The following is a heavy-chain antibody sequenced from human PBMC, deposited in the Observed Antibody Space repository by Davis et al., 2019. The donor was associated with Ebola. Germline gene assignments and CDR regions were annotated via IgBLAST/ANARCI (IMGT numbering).Heavy chain of an antibody. J-gene: IGHJ6*02. V-gene: IGHV1-8*01. CDR3: ARVGGYYYYYYYGMDV. CDR2: MNPNSGNT. D-gene: IGHD6-13*01. CDR1: GYTFTSYD. Sequence: AASVKVSCKASGYTFTSYDINWVRQATGQGLEWMGWMNPNSGNTGYAQKFQGRVTMTRNTSISTAYMELSSLRSEDTAVYYCARVGGYYYYYYYGMDVWGQGTTVTVSS.